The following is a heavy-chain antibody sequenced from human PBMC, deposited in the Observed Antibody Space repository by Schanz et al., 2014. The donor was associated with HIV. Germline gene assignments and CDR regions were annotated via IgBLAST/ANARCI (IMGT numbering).Heavy chain of an antibody. D-gene: IGHD4-17*01. Sequence: EVLLADSGGGLVQPGGSLRLSCTASGFTLSHYWMNWVRQTPGKGLEWVANIKRDGLEKHYADSVKGRFNISRDNAKNSLYLYMDSLRAEDTAVYYCARGGLRWHPEWLDYWGQGTLVTVSS. J-gene: IGHJ4*02. CDR3: ARGGLRWHPEWLDY. V-gene: IGHV3-7*01. CDR2: IKRDGLEK. CDR1: GFTLSHYW.